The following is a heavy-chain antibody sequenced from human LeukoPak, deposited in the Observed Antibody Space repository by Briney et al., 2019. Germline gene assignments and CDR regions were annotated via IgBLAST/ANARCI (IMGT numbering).Heavy chain of an antibody. D-gene: IGHD2-15*01. V-gene: IGHV1-8*03. Sequence: ASVKVSCKASGYTFTSYDINWVRQATGQGLEWMGWMNPNSGNTGYAQKFQGRVTITRNTSISTAYMELSSLRSEDTAVYYCARAIKGGYCSGGSCYEGGYYYYMDVWGKGTTVTVSS. J-gene: IGHJ6*03. CDR3: ARAIKGGYCSGGSCYEGGYYYYMDV. CDR2: MNPNSGNT. CDR1: GYTFTSYD.